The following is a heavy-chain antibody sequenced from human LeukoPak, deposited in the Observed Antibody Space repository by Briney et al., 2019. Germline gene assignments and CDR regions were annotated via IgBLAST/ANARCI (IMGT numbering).Heavy chain of an antibody. Sequence: GGSLRLSCAASGFTFNNYAMNWVRQAPGKGLEWVSSISRNGIYIKYVDSVKGRFTVSRDNAKNSLYLQMNSLRAEDTAVYYCARDGLPATVANWFDPWGQGTLVTVSS. CDR1: GFTFNNYA. J-gene: IGHJ5*02. V-gene: IGHV3-21*01. CDR2: ISRNGIYI. CDR3: ARDGLPATVANWFDP. D-gene: IGHD2-15*01.